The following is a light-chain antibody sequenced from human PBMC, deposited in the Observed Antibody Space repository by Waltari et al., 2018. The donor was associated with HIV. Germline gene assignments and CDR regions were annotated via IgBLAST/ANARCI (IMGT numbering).Light chain of an antibody. CDR2: DVS. J-gene: IGLJ2*01. V-gene: IGLV2-23*02. CDR3: CSYANSSDV. Sequence: QSALTQSASMSGFPGQSIPIPGTGTSSDVGRYNLVSWYQQHPGKAPKFITYDVSKRPSGVSNRFSGSKSGNTASLTISGLQAEDEADYYCCSYANSSDVFGGGTKVTVL. CDR1: SSDVGRYNL.